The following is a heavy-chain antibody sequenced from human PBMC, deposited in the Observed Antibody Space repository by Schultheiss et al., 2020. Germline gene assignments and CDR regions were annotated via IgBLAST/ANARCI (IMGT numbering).Heavy chain of an antibody. CDR1: GYTFTSYD. J-gene: IGHJ4*02. CDR2: MNPNSGNT. D-gene: IGHD2-21*02. CDR3: ARGGLVTAFLYYFDY. Sequence: ASVKVSCKASGYTFTSYDINWVRQATGQGLEWMGWMNPNSGNTGYAQKFQGRVTITSDKSTSTAYMELSSLRSEDTAVYYCARGGLVTAFLYYFDYWGQGTLVTVSS. V-gene: IGHV1-8*01.